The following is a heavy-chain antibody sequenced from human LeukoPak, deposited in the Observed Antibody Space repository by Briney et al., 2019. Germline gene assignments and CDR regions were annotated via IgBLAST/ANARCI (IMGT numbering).Heavy chain of an antibody. V-gene: IGHV3-33*01. CDR1: GFTFSSYG. D-gene: IGHD1-26*01. J-gene: IGHJ4*02. CDR2: IWYDGSNK. CDR3: ARGPSGSYYGGVSDY. Sequence: GGSLRLSCVASGFTFSSYGMHWVRQAPGKGLEWVAVIWYDGSNKYYADSVKGRFTISRDNSKNTLYLQMNSLRAEDTAVYYCARGPSGSYYGGVSDYWGRGTLVTVSS.